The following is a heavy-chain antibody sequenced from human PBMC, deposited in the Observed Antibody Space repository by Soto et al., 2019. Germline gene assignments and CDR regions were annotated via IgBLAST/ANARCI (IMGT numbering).Heavy chain of an antibody. CDR2: IYYSGST. CDR1: GGSISSSSYY. Sequence: QLQLQESGPGLVKPSETLSLTCTVSGGSISSSSYYWGWIRQPPGKGLEWIGSIYYSGSTYYNPSLKSRVTISVDTSKNQFSLKLSSVTAADTAVYYCARHSRELELTNWFDPWGQGTLVTVSS. D-gene: IGHD1-7*01. V-gene: IGHV4-39*01. J-gene: IGHJ5*02. CDR3: ARHSRELELTNWFDP.